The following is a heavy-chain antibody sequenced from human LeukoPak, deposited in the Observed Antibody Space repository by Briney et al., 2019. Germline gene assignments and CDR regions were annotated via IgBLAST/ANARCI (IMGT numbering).Heavy chain of an antibody. J-gene: IGHJ4*02. Sequence: PGGSLRLSCAASGFTFSTYSMNWVRQAPGKGLEWVSFISSSSSYIYYADSVKGRFTISRDNAKNSLYLQMSSLRAEDTAVYYCAQNYYGSGTPVGYWGQGTLVTVST. V-gene: IGHV3-21*01. CDR3: AQNYYGSGTPVGY. CDR2: ISSSSSYI. D-gene: IGHD3-10*01. CDR1: GFTFSTYS.